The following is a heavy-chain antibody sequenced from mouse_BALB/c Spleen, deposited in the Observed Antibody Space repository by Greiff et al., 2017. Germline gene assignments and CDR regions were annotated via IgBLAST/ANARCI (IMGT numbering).Heavy chain of an antibody. CDR1: GYAFSSYW. Sequence: VKLQESGAELVRPGSSVKISCKASGYAFSSYWMNWVKQRPGQGLEWIGQIYPGDGDTNYNGKFKGKATLTADKSSSTAYMQLSSLTSEDSAVYFCARSWVGGFAYWGQGTLVTVSA. CDR2: IYPGDGDT. V-gene: IGHV1-80*01. J-gene: IGHJ3*01. CDR3: ARSWVGGFAY. D-gene: IGHD3-1*01.